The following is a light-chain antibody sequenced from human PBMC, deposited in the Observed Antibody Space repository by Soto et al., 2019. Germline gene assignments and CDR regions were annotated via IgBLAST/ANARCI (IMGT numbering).Light chain of an antibody. J-gene: IGKJ1*01. CDR1: QSLRTW. Sequence: DIQMTQSPSTLSASIGDRVTITCRASQSLRTWLAWFQQKPGEAPKGLIYKVSYLESGVPPRFTASGSETEFTLTINGLQPDDFATYYCLQYNPYPWTFGQGTKVEIK. V-gene: IGKV1-5*03. CDR2: KVS. CDR3: LQYNPYPWT.